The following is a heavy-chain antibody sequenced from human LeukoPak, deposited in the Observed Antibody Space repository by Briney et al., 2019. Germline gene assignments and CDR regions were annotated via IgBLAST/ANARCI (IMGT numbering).Heavy chain of an antibody. CDR2: IWHDGSIK. D-gene: IGHD1-26*01. CDR3: AREESGSLDF. CDR1: GFTFSRYD. Sequence: GGSLRLSCAASGFTFSRYDMHWVRQAPGKGLEWVGIIWHDGSIKYYGDYARGRFSISRDISKNTLYLGMNSLRADDTAMYYCAREESGSLDFWGQGTLVTVSS. J-gene: IGHJ4*02. V-gene: IGHV3-33*01.